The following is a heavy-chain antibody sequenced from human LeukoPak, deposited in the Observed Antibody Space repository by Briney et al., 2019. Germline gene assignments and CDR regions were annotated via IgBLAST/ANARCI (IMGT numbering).Heavy chain of an antibody. CDR2: ISYDGSNK. Sequence: PGGSLRLSCAASGFTFSSYGMHWVRQAPGKGLEWVAVISYDGSNKYYADSVKGRFTISRDNSKNTLYLQMNSLRAEDTAVYYCAKDLRGLTYYLDYWGQGTLVTVSS. CDR1: GFTFSSYG. J-gene: IGHJ4*02. V-gene: IGHV3-30*18. D-gene: IGHD3-16*01. CDR3: AKDLRGLTYYLDY.